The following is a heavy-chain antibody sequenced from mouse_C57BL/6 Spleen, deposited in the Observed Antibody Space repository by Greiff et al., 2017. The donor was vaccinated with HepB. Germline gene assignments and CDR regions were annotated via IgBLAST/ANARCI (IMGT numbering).Heavy chain of an antibody. CDR3: TRGDYYGSSYAGVDY. V-gene: IGHV1-15*01. J-gene: IGHJ2*01. CDR1: GYTFTDYE. D-gene: IGHD1-1*01. Sequence: QVQLQQSGAELVRPGASVTLSCKASGYTFTDYEMHWVKQTPVHGLEWIGAIDPETGGTAYNQKFKGKAILTADKSSSTAYLELRSLTSEDSAVYYCTRGDYYGSSYAGVDYWGQGTTLTVSS. CDR2: IDPETGGT.